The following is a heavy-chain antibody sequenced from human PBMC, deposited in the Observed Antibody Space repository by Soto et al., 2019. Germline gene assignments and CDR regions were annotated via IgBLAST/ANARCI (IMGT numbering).Heavy chain of an antibody. CDR3: ARVAAVGPFDY. J-gene: IGHJ4*02. CDR2: INAGNGNT. D-gene: IGHD6-13*01. CDR1: GYTFTSYA. Sequence: WASVKVSCKASGYTFTSYAMHWVRQAPGQRLEWMGWINAGNGNTKYSQKFQGRVTITRDTSASTAYMELSSLRSEDTAVYYCARVAAVGPFDYWGQGTLVTVSS. V-gene: IGHV1-3*01.